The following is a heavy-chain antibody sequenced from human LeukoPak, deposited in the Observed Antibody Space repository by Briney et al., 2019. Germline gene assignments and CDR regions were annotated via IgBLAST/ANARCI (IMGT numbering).Heavy chain of an antibody. CDR1: GFTFDDYA. CDR3: AKSIGGYYYGMDV. D-gene: IGHD2-21*01. CDR2: ISWDSGSI. Sequence: GRSLRLSCAASGFTFDDYAMHWVRQAPGKGLEWVSGISWDSGSIGYADSVKGRFTISRDNAKNSLYLQMNSLRAEDTALYYCAKSIGGYYYGMDVWGQGTTVTVSS. J-gene: IGHJ6*02. V-gene: IGHV3-9*01.